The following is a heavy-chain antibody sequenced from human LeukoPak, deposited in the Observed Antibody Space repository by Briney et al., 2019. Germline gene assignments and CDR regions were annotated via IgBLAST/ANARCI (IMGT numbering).Heavy chain of an antibody. CDR3: ARVAAMAFFDY. D-gene: IGHD5-18*01. Sequence: GGSLRLSCKGSGYSFTSYWISWVRQMPGKGLEWMGRIDPSDSYTNYNPSFQGHVTISADKSISTAYLQWSSLKASDTAMYYCARVAAMAFFDYWGQGTLVTVSS. CDR1: GYSFTSYW. J-gene: IGHJ4*02. V-gene: IGHV5-10-1*01. CDR2: IDPSDSYT.